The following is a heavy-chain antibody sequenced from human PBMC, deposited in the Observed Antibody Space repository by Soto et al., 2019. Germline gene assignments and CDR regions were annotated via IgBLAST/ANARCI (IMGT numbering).Heavy chain of an antibody. J-gene: IGHJ6*02. Sequence: QVQLVQSGTEVKKPGSSVKVSCKASGGTFSSYPITWVRQAPGQGLEWMGGIIPTFGQPNYAQKFQGRVPITADQSTSTVYMELSSLRSEDTAVYYCARESRLGGGGMDVWGRGTTVTVSS. CDR1: GGTFSSYP. CDR2: IIPTFGQP. D-gene: IGHD1-26*01. V-gene: IGHV1-69*01. CDR3: ARESRLGGGGMDV.